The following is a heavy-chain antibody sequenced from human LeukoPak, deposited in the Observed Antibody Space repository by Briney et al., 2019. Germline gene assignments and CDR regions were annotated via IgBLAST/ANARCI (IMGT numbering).Heavy chain of an antibody. CDR1: GFTFSSYA. CDR2: ISGSGGST. V-gene: IGHV3-23*01. CDR3: AKAMIVVVGVARPFDY. J-gene: IGHJ4*02. Sequence: GGSLRLSCAASGFTFSSYAMSWVRQAPGKGLEWVSAISGSGGSTYYADSVKGRFTISRDKSKNTLYLQMNSLRAEDTAVYYCAKAMIVVVGVARPFDYWGQGTLVTVSS. D-gene: IGHD3-22*01.